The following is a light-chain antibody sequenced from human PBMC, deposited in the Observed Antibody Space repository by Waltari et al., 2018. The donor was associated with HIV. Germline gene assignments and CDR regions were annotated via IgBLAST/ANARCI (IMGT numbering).Light chain of an antibody. CDR2: AAS. CDR1: QGIRND. V-gene: IGKV1-17*02. J-gene: IGKJ4*01. CDR3: LQQNNYPLT. Sequence: DIQMSQSPSSLSASVGDRVTITCRASQGIRNDLAWFQQQPGKAPKRLIYAASTLENGVPPRFSGSGSGTVFILTISNLQPEDFATYYCLQQNNYPLTFGGGTKVEIK.